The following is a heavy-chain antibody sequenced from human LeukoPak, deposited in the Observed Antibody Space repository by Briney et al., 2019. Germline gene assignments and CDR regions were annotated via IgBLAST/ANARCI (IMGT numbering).Heavy chain of an antibody. V-gene: IGHV3-30-3*01. Sequence: GGSLRLSCAASGFTFSSYAMHWVRQAPGKGLEWVAVISYDGSNKYYADSVKGRFTISRDNSKNTLYLQMNSLRAEDTAVYYCAHAAPEFDPWGQGTLVTVSS. J-gene: IGHJ5*02. D-gene: IGHD6-25*01. CDR1: GFTFSSYA. CDR3: AHAAPEFDP. CDR2: ISYDGSNK.